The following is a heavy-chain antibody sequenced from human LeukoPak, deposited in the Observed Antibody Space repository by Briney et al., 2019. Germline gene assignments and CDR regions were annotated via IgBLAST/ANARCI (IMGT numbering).Heavy chain of an antibody. Sequence: PSQTLSLTCSVSGDSISSGSYYWSWLRQPAGKGLEWIGRIYTTGSTNYNPSLKSRVTISVDTSKNQFSLKLSSVTAADTAVYYCARDPVAVAGFSWFDPWGQGTLVTVSS. J-gene: IGHJ5*02. CDR3: ARDPVAVAGFSWFDP. D-gene: IGHD6-19*01. V-gene: IGHV4-61*02. CDR2: IYTTGST. CDR1: GDSISSGSYY.